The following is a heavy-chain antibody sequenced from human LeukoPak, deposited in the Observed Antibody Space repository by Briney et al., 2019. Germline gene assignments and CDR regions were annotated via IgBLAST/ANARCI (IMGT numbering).Heavy chain of an antibody. CDR2: VYYSGST. CDR3: ARTPRPASVAAGNNWFDP. V-gene: IGHV4-31*03. Sequence: PSQTLSLTCTVSGGSIRSGAYYWSWVRQHPGKGLEWIGYVYYSGSTHYNPSLTSRVTISVDTPENQFSLKLSSVTVADTAVYFCARTPRPASVAAGNNWFDPWGQGTLVTVSS. CDR1: GGSIRSGAYY. D-gene: IGHD2-15*01. J-gene: IGHJ5*02.